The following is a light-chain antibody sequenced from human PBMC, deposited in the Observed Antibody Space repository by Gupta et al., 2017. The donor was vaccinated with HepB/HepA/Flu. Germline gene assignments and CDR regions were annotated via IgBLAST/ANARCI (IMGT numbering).Light chain of an antibody. J-gene: IGKJ2*04. Sequence: EIVLTQSPATLSLSPGERATRSCRASQSISNFLAWYQHKPGQAPRLLIYDATNRATGIPARFSGSGAGTEFTLTISSREQEDFAVYYCQQRSNWARGSFGQGTRLEIK. V-gene: IGKV3-11*01. CDR1: QSISNF. CDR2: DAT. CDR3: QQRSNWARGS.